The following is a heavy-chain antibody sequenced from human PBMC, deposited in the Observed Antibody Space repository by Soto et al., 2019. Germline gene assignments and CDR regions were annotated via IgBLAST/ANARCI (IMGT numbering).Heavy chain of an antibody. CDR3: AREVAADGTFREDVFDI. Sequence: QVHLVQSGAEVKKPGSSVKVSCKASGGTFSNHAINWVRQAPGQGLEWMGRIIPIFTTTNYAQKFQGRVTITADECTITAYMELSSLKHDDTAVYYCAREVAADGTFREDVFDIWGQGTLVTVSS. D-gene: IGHD6-13*01. CDR1: GGTFSNHA. J-gene: IGHJ3*02. CDR2: IIPIFTTT. V-gene: IGHV1-69*12.